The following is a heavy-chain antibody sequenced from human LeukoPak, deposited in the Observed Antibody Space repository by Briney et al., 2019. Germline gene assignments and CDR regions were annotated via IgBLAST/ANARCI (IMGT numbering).Heavy chain of an antibody. CDR1: GFTFSSDG. CDR2: LSNTNMI. CDR3: ARRGETATVGDY. D-gene: IGHD5-18*01. Sequence: GGSLRLSCAASGFTFSSDGMNWVRQAPGKGLEWLSYLSNTNMIHYAESVKGRFTISRDNAKNSLYLQMDGLRAEDTAVYYCARRGETATVGDYWGRGTLVTVSS. J-gene: IGHJ4*02. V-gene: IGHV3-48*01.